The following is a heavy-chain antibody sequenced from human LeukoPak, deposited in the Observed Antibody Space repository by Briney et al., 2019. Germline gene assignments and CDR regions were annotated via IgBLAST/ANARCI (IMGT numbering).Heavy chain of an antibody. CDR1: GFTFGDHY. V-gene: IGHV3-11*01. Sequence: GGSLRLSCADSGFTFGDHYIAWMRQAPGKGLEWISYITASSNMIYYAESVKGRFTISRNNAKNSVFLQMKNLRAEDTAVYFCARDSGYPRRYYDFWSGCLDFWGQGTLVTVSS. CDR3: ARDSGYPRRYYDFWSGCLDF. CDR2: ITASSNMI. D-gene: IGHD3-3*01. J-gene: IGHJ4*02.